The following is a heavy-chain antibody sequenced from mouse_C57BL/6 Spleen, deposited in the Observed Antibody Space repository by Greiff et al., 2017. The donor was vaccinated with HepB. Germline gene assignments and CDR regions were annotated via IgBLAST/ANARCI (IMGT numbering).Heavy chain of an antibody. D-gene: IGHD3-1*01. J-gene: IGHJ2*01. CDR2: IYPGGGYT. Sequence: QVHVKQSGAELVRPGTSVKMSCKASGYTFTNYWIGWAKQRPGHGLEWIGDIYPGGGYTNYNEKFKGKATLTADKSSSTAYLQFSSLTSEDSAIYYCARTTADYFDYWGQGTTLTVSS. CDR3: ARTTADYFDY. CDR1: GYTFTNYW. V-gene: IGHV1-63*01.